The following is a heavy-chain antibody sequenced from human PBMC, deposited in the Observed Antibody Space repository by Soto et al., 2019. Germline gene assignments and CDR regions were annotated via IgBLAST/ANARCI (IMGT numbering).Heavy chain of an antibody. CDR2: IYYSGST. Sequence: QLQLQESGPGLVKPSETLSLTCTVSGGSISSSSYYWGWIRQPPGKGLEWIGSIYYSGSTYYNPSLKSRVTISVDTSKNQFSLKLSSVTAADTAVYYCARRPAAMTVDYYYYYMDVWGKGTTVTVSS. V-gene: IGHV4-39*01. CDR1: GGSISSSSYY. CDR3: ARRPAAMTVDYYYYYMDV. J-gene: IGHJ6*03. D-gene: IGHD2-2*01.